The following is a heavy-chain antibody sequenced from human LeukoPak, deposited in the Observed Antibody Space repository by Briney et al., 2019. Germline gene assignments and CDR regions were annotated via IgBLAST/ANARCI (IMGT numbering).Heavy chain of an antibody. CDR3: ARDVTYYGADWFDP. Sequence: GGSLRLSCAASGFTFSSYGMNWVRQAPGKGLEWASYISSTASTIYYADSVKGRFTISRDNAKNSLSLQMNSLRAEDTAVYYCARDVTYYGADWFDPWGQGTLVTVSS. CDR1: GFTFSSYG. D-gene: IGHD4-17*01. J-gene: IGHJ5*02. CDR2: ISSTASTI. V-gene: IGHV3-48*04.